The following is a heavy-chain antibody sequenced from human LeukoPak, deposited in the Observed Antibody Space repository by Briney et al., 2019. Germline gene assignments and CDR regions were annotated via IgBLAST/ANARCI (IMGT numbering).Heavy chain of an antibody. V-gene: IGHV3-20*04. Sequence: GRTLRLSRAASGFTLDDYGMSGVRQAAGKGLEWVSGVNWNGGSTGYADSVKGRFTISRDNAQNTLYLQMESLRTEDTAVYYCAREDYFGSGSHAWDSWGQGTLVTVSS. CDR1: GFTLDDYG. D-gene: IGHD3-10*01. CDR3: AREDYFGSGSHAWDS. CDR2: VNWNGGST. J-gene: IGHJ4*02.